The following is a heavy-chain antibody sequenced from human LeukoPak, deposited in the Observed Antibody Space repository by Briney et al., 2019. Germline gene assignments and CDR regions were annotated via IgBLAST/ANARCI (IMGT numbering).Heavy chain of an antibody. J-gene: IGHJ4*02. CDR3: ARGSSFFGHYFDY. Sequence: GGSLSLSCAASGFTFTNYAINWVRHAPGKGPERVSTITRSGSATHYTDSVKGLFPISRDNSNNTLYLQKHTLRAEDTAVYSCARGSSFFGHYFDYWSQGTLVTVSS. V-gene: IGHV3-23*01. CDR1: GFTFTNYA. D-gene: IGHD3-10*01. CDR2: ITRSGSAT.